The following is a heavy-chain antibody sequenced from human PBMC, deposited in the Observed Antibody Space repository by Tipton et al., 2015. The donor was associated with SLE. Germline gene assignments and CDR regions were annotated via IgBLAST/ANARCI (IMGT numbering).Heavy chain of an antibody. Sequence: QLVQSGAEVKKPGASVKVSCRASGYTVTGYYIHWVRQAPRQGLEWMGWINPNNGATNYAQKFQDRVTMTSDTSISTAYMDLSRLRSDDTAVYYCARSNVSRAFDIWGQGTMVTVSS. CDR3: ARSNVSRAFDI. V-gene: IGHV1-2*02. CDR1: GYTVTGYY. CDR2: INPNNGAT. J-gene: IGHJ3*02. D-gene: IGHD2-8*01.